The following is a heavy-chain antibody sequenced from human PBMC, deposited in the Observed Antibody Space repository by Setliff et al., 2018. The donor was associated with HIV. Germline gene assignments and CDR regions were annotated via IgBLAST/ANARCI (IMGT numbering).Heavy chain of an antibody. CDR3: ARGFSGHYSFTGYMDV. CDR2: INHSGST. D-gene: IGHD3-22*01. CDR1: GESFSGYY. J-gene: IGHJ6*03. Sequence: SETLSLTCAVYGESFSGYYWNWIRQPPGKGLEWIGEINHSGSTEYNPSLKSRVTISVDTSKKQFSLKLSSVTAADTAVYYCARGFSGHYSFTGYMDVWGKGTTVTV. V-gene: IGHV4-34*01.